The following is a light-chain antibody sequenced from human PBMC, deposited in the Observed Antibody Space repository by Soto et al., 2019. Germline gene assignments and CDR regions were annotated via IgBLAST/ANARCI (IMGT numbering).Light chain of an antibody. Sequence: AVRVTQSQSSISASTGDRVTITCRASQEISPFLAWYQQRPGKAPNLLVYASSTLKSGVPSRFNGSGSGTDFTLTISNLQSEDSATYFCQQYYQYPRTFGQGTKVEIK. CDR1: QEISPF. CDR2: ASS. V-gene: IGKV1-8*01. J-gene: IGKJ1*01. CDR3: QQYYQYPRT.